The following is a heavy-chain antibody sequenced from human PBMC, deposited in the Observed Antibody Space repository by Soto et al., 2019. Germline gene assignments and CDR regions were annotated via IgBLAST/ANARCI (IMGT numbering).Heavy chain of an antibody. Sequence: GGSLRLSCAASGFTFSSYAMSWVRQAPGKGLEWVSAISGSGGSTYYADSVKGRFTISRDNSKNTLYLQMNSLRAEDTAVYYCAKDHRYCSGGSCYKPQYYFDYWGQGTLVTVSS. CDR1: GFTFSSYA. CDR2: ISGSGGST. V-gene: IGHV3-23*01. CDR3: AKDHRYCSGGSCYKPQYYFDY. J-gene: IGHJ4*02. D-gene: IGHD2-15*01.